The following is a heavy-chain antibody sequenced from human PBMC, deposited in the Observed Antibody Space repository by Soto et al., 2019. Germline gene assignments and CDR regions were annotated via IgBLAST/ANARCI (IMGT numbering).Heavy chain of an antibody. D-gene: IGHD1-26*01. CDR3: ERGRPYVLARSYGGILLFDY. V-gene: IGHV4-34*01. J-gene: IGHJ4*02. CDR2: INHSGRT. CDR1: GGSFSGYY. Sequence: QVQLQQWGAGLLKPSATLSLTCAVSGGSFSGYYWSWIRQPPGKGLEWIGEINHSGRTHYNTSLRSRVTISVDTSKNQFSLKLSSVTAADTAVYYCERGRPYVLARSYGGILLFDYWGQGTLVTVSS.